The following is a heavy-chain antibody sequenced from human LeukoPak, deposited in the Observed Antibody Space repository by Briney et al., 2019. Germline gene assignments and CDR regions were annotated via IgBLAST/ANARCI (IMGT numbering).Heavy chain of an antibody. CDR3: AKTSRRDSAYDSPFDY. Sequence: GGSLRLFCAASGFTFSTYAMTWVRQAPGKGLEWVSAVRGSGTDTYYADSVKGRFTISRDNSKNTLYLQMNSLRAEDTAIYYCAKTSRRDSAYDSPFDYWGQGTLVTVSS. D-gene: IGHD5-12*01. V-gene: IGHV3-23*01. CDR2: VRGSGTDT. J-gene: IGHJ4*02. CDR1: GFTFSTYA.